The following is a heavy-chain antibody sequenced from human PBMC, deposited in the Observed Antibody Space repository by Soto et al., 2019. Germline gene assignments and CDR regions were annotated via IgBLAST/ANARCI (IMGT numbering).Heavy chain of an antibody. CDR2: ISGSGGST. V-gene: IGHV3-23*01. CDR1: GFTFSSYA. Sequence: GGSLRLSCAASGFTFSSYAMSWVRQAPGKGLEWVSAISGSGGSTYYADSVKGRFTISRDNSKNTLYLQMNSLRAEDTAVYYCAKPKSLLWFGELLYTDAFDIWGQGTMVTVSS. CDR3: AKPKSLLWFGELLYTDAFDI. D-gene: IGHD3-10*01. J-gene: IGHJ3*02.